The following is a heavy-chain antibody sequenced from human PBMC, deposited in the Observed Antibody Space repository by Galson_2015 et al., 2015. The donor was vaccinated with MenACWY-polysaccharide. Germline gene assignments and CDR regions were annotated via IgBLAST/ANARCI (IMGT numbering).Heavy chain of an antibody. CDR1: GFSVSHFG. D-gene: IGHD2-15*01. V-gene: IGHV3-30*18. Sequence: SLRLSCAASGFSVSHFGMHWVRQAPGKGLEWVAVISYGGDSQYYGDSVRGRFTISTDTSNNTLYLQMNSLRTEDTALYYCAKSPEWYCSGDSCLTLDYWGQGTLVTVSS. J-gene: IGHJ4*02. CDR2: ISYGGDSQ. CDR3: AKSPEWYCSGDSCLTLDY.